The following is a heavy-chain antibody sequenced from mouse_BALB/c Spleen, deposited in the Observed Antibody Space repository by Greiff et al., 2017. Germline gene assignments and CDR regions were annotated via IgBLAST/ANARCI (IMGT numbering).Heavy chain of an antibody. CDR3: ASHLWFAY. Sequence: QVQLKESGAELMKPGASVKISCTATGYTFSSYWIEWVRQMPGHGLEWIGEILPGSGSTNYNEKFKGKATSTADTSSNTAYMQLSSLTSEDSAVYYCASHLWFAYWGQGTLVTVSA. J-gene: IGHJ3*01. CDR1: GYTFSSYW. CDR2: ILPGSGST. V-gene: IGHV1-9*01.